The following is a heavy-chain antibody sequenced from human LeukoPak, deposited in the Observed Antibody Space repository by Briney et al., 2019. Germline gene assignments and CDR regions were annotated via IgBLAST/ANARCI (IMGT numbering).Heavy chain of an antibody. Sequence: PGGSLRLSCAASGFTFSSYSMNWVRQAPGKGLEWVSSISSSSSYIFYADSVKGRFTISRDNAKNSLYLQMNSLRAEDTAVYYCARAGSYYYDSSGYYNYWGQGTLVTVSS. J-gene: IGHJ4*02. CDR2: ISSSSSYI. CDR1: GFTFSSYS. V-gene: IGHV3-21*04. CDR3: ARAGSYYYDSSGYYNY. D-gene: IGHD3-22*01.